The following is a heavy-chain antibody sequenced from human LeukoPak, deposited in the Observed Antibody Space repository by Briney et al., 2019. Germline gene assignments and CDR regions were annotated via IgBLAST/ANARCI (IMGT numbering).Heavy chain of an antibody. CDR3: ARILYYYDSSGPGEYWYFDL. CDR2: IIPIFGTA. CDR1: GYTFTSYD. V-gene: IGHV1-69*13. Sequence: SVKVSCKASGYTFTSYDISWVRQATGQGLEWMGGIIPIFGTANYAQKFQGRVTITADESTSTAYMELSSLRSEDTAVYYCARILYYYDSSGPGEYWYFDLWGRGTLVTVSS. D-gene: IGHD3-22*01. J-gene: IGHJ2*01.